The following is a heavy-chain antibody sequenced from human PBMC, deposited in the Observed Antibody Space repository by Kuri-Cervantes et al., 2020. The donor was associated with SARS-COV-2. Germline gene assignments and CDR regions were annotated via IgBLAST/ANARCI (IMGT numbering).Heavy chain of an antibody. D-gene: IGHD5-12*01. CDR1: GYTFTSYG. Sequence: SVKVSCKASGYTFTSYGISWVRQAPGQGLEWMGGIIPIFGTANYAQKFQGRVTITADESTSTAYMELSSLRSEDTAVYYCAAEGGYSGYQTVYYYYGMDVWGQGTTVTVSS. CDR3: AAEGGYSGYQTVYYYYGMDV. CDR2: IIPIFGTA. J-gene: IGHJ6*02. V-gene: IGHV1-69*13.